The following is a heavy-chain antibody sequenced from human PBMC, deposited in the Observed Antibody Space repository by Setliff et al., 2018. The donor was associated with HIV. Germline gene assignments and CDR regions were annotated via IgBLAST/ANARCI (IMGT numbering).Heavy chain of an antibody. J-gene: IGHJ4*02. CDR3: ARGLGHYGSGSSLPLGY. CDR2: INHSGNT. V-gene: IGHV4-34*01. D-gene: IGHD3-10*01. CDR1: GGSISSYY. Sequence: PSETLSLTCTVSGGSISSYYWSWIRQPPGKGLEWIGEINHSGNTNYNPSLNSRVLISVDTSKNQFSLKMLSVTAADTAVYYCARGLGHYGSGSSLPLGYWGQGTLVTVSS.